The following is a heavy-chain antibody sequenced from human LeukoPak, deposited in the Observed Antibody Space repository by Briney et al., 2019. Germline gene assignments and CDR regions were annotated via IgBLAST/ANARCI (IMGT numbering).Heavy chain of an antibody. J-gene: IGHJ4*02. CDR2: IDNSGST. Sequence: SETLSLTCSVSGASISNYYWSWIRQPPGKGLEWIGYIDNSGSTNYSPSLKSRVTMSIDTSKNQFSLNLSSVTAADTAVYYRARHGGGYSFDHWGQGTLVTVSS. V-gene: IGHV4-59*08. CDR1: GASISNYY. D-gene: IGHD5-24*01. CDR3: ARHGGGYSFDH.